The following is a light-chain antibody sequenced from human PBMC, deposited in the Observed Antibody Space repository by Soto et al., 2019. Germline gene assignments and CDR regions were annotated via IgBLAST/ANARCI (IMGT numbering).Light chain of an antibody. J-gene: IGKJ2*01. CDR3: QQYHNSPPYT. V-gene: IGKV3-15*01. CDR1: RSIRSS. Sequence: EIVMTQSPATLSVSPGERATLSCRASRSIRSSLAWYQHKPGQAPRLLIYDAATRATGIPARFSGSGSGTDFTLTIHSLQSEDLAIYYCQQYHNSPPYTFGQGPKVHIK. CDR2: DAA.